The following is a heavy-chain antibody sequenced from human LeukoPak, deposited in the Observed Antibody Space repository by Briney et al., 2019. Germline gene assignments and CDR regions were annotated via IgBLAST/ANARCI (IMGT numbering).Heavy chain of an antibody. CDR2: IYYSGST. V-gene: IGHV4-59*01. CDR3: ARRGYDWAHGFYFDY. CDR1: GGSISSYY. Sequence: SETLSLTCTVSGGSISSYYWSWIRQPPGKGLEWIGYIYYSGSTNYNPSLKSRVTISVDTSKNQFFLKLSSVTAADTAVYYCARRGYDWAHGFYFDYWAQGTLVTVSS. J-gene: IGHJ4*02. D-gene: IGHD5-12*01.